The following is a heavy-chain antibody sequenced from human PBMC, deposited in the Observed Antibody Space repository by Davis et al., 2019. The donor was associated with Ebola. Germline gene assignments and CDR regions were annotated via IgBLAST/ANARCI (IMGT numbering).Heavy chain of an antibody. D-gene: IGHD6-13*01. J-gene: IGHJ4*02. CDR2: INTNTGNP. V-gene: IGHV7-4-1*02. CDR1: GYTFTSYA. CDR3: ARSWSSSWYYYFGY. Sequence: ASVKVSCKASGYTFTSYAMNWVRQAPGQGLEWMGWINTNTGNPTYAQGFTGRFVFSLDTSVSTAYLQISSLKAEDTAVYYCARSWSSSWYYYFGYWGQGTLVTVSS.